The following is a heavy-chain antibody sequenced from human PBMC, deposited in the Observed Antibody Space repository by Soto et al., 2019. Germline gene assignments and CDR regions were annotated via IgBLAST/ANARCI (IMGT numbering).Heavy chain of an antibody. Sequence: EVQLVESGGGLVQPGGSLRLSCAASGFTVSNNYINWVRQAPVKGLEWVSIIYSGGSTYYADSVKGRFTISRDNSKNTLYLQMTSLRAEDTAVYHCVRSRFVALGVTLVDYWGQGTLVTVSS. CDR3: VRSRFVALGVTLVDY. CDR2: IYSGGST. V-gene: IGHV3-66*01. D-gene: IGHD3-16*01. J-gene: IGHJ4*02. CDR1: GFTVSNNY.